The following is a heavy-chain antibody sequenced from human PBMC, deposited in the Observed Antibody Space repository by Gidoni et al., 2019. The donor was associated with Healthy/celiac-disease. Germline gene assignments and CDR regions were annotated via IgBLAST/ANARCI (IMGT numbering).Heavy chain of an antibody. CDR2: ISSSSRTI. CDR3: ARPSGVYRNYYYYGMDV. D-gene: IGHD3-10*01. CDR1: GFTFSSSS. Sequence: EVQLVESGGGLVQPGGSLRLSCAASGFTFSSSSMNWVRQAPGKGLEWVSSISSSSRTIYYADSVKGRFPTSRDNAKNSLYLQMNSLRDEDTAVYYCARPSGVYRNYYYYGMDVWGQGTTVTVSS. V-gene: IGHV3-48*02. J-gene: IGHJ6*02.